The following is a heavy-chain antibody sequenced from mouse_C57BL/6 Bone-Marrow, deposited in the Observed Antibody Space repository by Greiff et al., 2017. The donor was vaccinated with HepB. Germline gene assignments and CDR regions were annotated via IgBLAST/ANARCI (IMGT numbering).Heavy chain of an antibody. CDR3: ARSTTVVARYFDV. CDR1: DSEVFPIAY. J-gene: IGHJ1*03. CDR2: ILPSIGRT. V-gene: IGHV15-2*01. Sequence: VNLVESGSELRSPGSSVKLSCKDFDSEVFPIAYMSWVRQKPGHGFEWIGGILPSIGRTIYGEKFEDKATWDADTLSNTAYLELNSLTSEDSANYYCARSTTVVARYFDVWGTGTTVTVSS. D-gene: IGHD1-1*01.